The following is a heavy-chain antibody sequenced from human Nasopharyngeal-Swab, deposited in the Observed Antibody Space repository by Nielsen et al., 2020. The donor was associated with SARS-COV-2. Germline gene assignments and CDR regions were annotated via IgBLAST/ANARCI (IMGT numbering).Heavy chain of an antibody. CDR2: MKPSGRT. Sequence: SQTLSLTCAVSGASITDYHWSWIRQAPGKGLEWVGEMKPSGRTNYNPSLKSRVTISVDTSNNHFFLRLSSVTAADTAVYYCAGHPADFDYWGQGALVTVSS. J-gene: IGHJ4*02. D-gene: IGHD6-25*01. CDR1: GASITDYH. CDR3: AGHPADFDY. V-gene: IGHV4-34*01.